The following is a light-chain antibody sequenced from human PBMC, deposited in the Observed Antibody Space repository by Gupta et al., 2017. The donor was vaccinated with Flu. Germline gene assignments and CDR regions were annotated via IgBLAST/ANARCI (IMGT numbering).Light chain of an antibody. V-gene: IGLV2-23*01. CDR3: CSYAGSGTYYV. Sequence: ITISCTGTSSDVGSYNLVSWYQQYPGKAPKLMIYEGSKRPSGVSNRFSGSKSGNTASLTISGLQSDDEADYYCCSYAGSGTYYVFGTGTKVTVL. CDR1: SSDVGSYNL. CDR2: EGS. J-gene: IGLJ1*01.